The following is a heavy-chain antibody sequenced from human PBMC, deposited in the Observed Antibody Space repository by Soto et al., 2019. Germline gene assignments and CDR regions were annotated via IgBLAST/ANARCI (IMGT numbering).Heavy chain of an antibody. CDR1: GYTFTSYG. V-gene: IGHV1-18*01. J-gene: IGHJ6*02. CDR2: ISAYNGNT. D-gene: IGHD2-15*01. CDR3: ARDRDIVVVVASPPYGMDV. Sequence: ASVKVSCKASGYTFTSYGISWVRQAPGQGLEWMGWISAYNGNTNYAQKLQGRVTMTTDTSTSTAYMELRSLRSDDTAVYYCARDRDIVVVVASPPYGMDVWGQGTTVTVSS.